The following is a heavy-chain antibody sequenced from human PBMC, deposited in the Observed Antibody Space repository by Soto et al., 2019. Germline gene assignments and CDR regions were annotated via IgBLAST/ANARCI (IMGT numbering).Heavy chain of an antibody. CDR1: GFTFSSYA. Sequence: GGSLRLSCAASGFTFSSYAMSWVRQAPGKGLEWVSAISGSGGSTYYADSVRGRFTISRDNSKNTLYLQMNSLRAEDTAVYYCATPLTTVTTVHAFDIWGQGTMVTVSS. V-gene: IGHV3-23*01. J-gene: IGHJ3*02. D-gene: IGHD4-17*01. CDR2: ISGSGGST. CDR3: ATPLTTVTTVHAFDI.